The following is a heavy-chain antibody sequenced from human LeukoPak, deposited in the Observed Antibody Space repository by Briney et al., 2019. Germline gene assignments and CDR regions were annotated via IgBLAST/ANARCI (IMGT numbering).Heavy chain of an antibody. V-gene: IGHV3-23*01. CDR1: GFTFSSYA. D-gene: IGHD3-22*01. J-gene: IGHJ4*02. Sequence: GGSLRLSCAASGFTFSSYAMSWVSQAPGKGLEWVSAISGSGGSTYYADSVKGRFTISRDNSKNTLYLQMNSLRAEDTAVYYCAKRRRYYYDSSGYPGYYFDYWGQGTLVTVSS. CDR3: AKRRRYYYDSSGYPGYYFDY. CDR2: ISGSGGST.